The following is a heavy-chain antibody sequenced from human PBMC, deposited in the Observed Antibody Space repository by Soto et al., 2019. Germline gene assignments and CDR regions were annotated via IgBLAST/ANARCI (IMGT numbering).Heavy chain of an antibody. D-gene: IGHD2-2*02. V-gene: IGHV1-69*01. Sequence: QVQLVQSGAEVKKPGSSVKVSCKASGGTFSSYAISWVRQAPGQGLEWMGGIIPIFGTADYAQKFQGRVTIYSDESRSTAYVELSSLRSEDTAVYYCAREITPYCSSTSCYINWFDPWGQVTLVTVSS. CDR2: IIPIFGTA. CDR3: AREITPYCSSTSCYINWFDP. J-gene: IGHJ5*02. CDR1: GGTFSSYA.